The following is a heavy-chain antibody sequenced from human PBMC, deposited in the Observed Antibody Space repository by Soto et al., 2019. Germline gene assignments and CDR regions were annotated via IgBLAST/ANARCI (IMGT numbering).Heavy chain of an antibody. J-gene: IGHJ4*02. Sequence: PGGSLRLSCAASGFNFSSYVMHWVRQAPGKGLEWVAVIWYDGGNKYYADSVKGRFTISRDNSKNTLYLQMNSLRAEDTAVYYCARDGQWLPRDGLIYSYYLDYWGQGT. CDR1: GFNFSSYV. D-gene: IGHD6-19*01. V-gene: IGHV3-33*01. CDR3: ARDGQWLPRDGLIYSYYLDY. CDR2: IWYDGGNK.